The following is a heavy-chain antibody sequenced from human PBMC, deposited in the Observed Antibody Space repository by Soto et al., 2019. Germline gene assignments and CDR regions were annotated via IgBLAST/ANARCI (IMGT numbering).Heavy chain of an antibody. Sequence: EVQLVESGGGLVQPGGSLRLSCAASGLIFSNYKMHWVGQAPGKGLVWVSRISTDGSITDYADSVKGRFTVSRDNAKNTRYLQMNSLRVDDTAVYYCARDTNGLHYWGQGTLVTVSS. J-gene: IGHJ4*02. CDR2: ISTDGSIT. CDR1: GLIFSNYK. V-gene: IGHV3-74*01. D-gene: IGHD2-8*01. CDR3: ARDTNGLHY.